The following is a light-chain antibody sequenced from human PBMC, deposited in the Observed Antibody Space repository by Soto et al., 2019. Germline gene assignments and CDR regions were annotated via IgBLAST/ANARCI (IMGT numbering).Light chain of an antibody. CDR3: QESYSTPLA. CDR1: QNINIF. V-gene: IGKV1-39*01. CDR2: AAS. Sequence: DIQVTQSPSSLSASVGDRVTITCRTSQNINIFLHWYQQKPGRAPMAVISAASTLESGVPSRFSGRGYGTEFALTISNLQPGDSALYFCQESYSTPLAFGGGTRVEIK. J-gene: IGKJ4*01.